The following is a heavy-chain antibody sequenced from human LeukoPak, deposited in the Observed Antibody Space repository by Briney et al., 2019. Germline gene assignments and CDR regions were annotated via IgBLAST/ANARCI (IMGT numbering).Heavy chain of an antibody. D-gene: IGHD5-12*01. Sequence: ASVKVSCKASGGTFSSYAISWVRQAPGQGLEWMGIINPSGGSTSYAQKFQGRVTMTRDTSTSTVYMELSSLRSEDTAVYYCARGRLIVATSGTWFDPWGQGTLVTVSS. CDR3: ARGRLIVATSGTWFDP. V-gene: IGHV1-46*01. J-gene: IGHJ5*02. CDR1: GGTFSSYA. CDR2: INPSGGST.